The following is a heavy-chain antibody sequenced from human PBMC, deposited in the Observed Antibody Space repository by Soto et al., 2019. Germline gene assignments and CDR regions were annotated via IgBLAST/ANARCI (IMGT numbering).Heavy chain of an antibody. D-gene: IGHD2-8*01. CDR2: IKQDGSEK. CDR1: GFTFSSYG. V-gene: IGHV3-7*01. CDR3: ARSAIVVTVYAPFDY. J-gene: IGHJ4*02. Sequence: GGSLRLSCAASGFTFSSYGMHWVRQAPGKGLEWVANIKQDGSEKYYVDSVKGRFTISRDNAKNSLYLQVSSLRAEDTAVYYCARSAIVVTVYAPFDYWGQGTPVTVSS.